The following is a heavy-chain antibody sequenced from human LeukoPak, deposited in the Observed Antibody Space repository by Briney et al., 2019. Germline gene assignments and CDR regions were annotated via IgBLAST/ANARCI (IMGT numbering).Heavy chain of an antibody. J-gene: IGHJ6*03. CDR1: GFTFSSYE. CDR3: AELGITMIGGV. CDR2: ISSSGSTI. V-gene: IGHV3-48*03. D-gene: IGHD3-10*02. Sequence: GGSLRPSCAASGFTFSSYEMNWVRQAPGQGLERVSYISSSGSTIYYADSVKGRITISRDNAKNSLYLQMNSLRAEDTAVYYCAELGITMIGGVWGKGTTVTISS.